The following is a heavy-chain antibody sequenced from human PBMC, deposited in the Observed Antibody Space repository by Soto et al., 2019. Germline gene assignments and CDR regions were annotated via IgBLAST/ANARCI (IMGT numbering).Heavy chain of an antibody. J-gene: IGHJ6*02. CDR3: ARVRDPHLDHYGLDV. CDR2: LIPIYDEP. CDR1: GFTFNVYG. V-gene: IGHV1-69*06. Sequence: QVQLVQSGAEVKNPGSSVRVSCKTSGFTFNVYGIHWVRQAPGQGLEWMGGLIPIYDEPNYAQKFQGRVTITADKSTTTVYLEVSSLMSEDTAVYFCARVRDPHLDHYGLDVWGQGTPVTVSS.